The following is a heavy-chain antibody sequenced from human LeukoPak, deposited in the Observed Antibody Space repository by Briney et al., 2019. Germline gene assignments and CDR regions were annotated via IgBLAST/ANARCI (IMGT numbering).Heavy chain of an antibody. J-gene: IGHJ6*02. D-gene: IGHD2-21*02. CDR2: IYSGGST. CDR1: GFTVSSNY. Sequence: HPGGSLRLSCAASGFTVSSNYMSWVRQAPGKGLEWVSVIYSGGSTYYADSVKGRFTISRDNSKNTLYLQMNSLRAEDTAVYYCARDQVTYENRAMYYYGMDVWGQGTTVTVSS. CDR3: ARDQVTYENRAMYYYGMDV. V-gene: IGHV3-53*01.